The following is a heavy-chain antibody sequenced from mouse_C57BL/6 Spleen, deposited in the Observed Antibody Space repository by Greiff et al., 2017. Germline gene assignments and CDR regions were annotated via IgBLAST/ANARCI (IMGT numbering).Heavy chain of an antibody. Sequence: QVQLQQSGPELVKPGASVKISCTASGYAFSSSWMNWVKQRPGKGLEWIGRIYPGDGDTNYTGKFKGRATMTADKSSSTAYMQLSSLTSEDSAIYYCAREADYRKLYAMGGWGKGTSVTLAS. CDR2: IYPGDGDT. D-gene: IGHD2-12*01. V-gene: IGHV1-82*01. CDR1: GYAFSSSW. J-gene: IGHJ4*01. CDR3: AREADYRKLYAMGG.